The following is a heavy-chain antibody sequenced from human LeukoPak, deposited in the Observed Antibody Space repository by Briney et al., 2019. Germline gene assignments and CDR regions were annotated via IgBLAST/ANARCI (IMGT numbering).Heavy chain of an antibody. V-gene: IGHV3-7*01. J-gene: IGHJ4*02. D-gene: IGHD1-26*01. CDR1: GFTFSSYW. CDR3: ARVERGSYGPGPKYFDY. CDR2: IKQDGSEK. Sequence: GGSLRLSCAASGFTFSSYWMSWVRQAPGKGLEWVANIKQDGSEKYYVDSVKGRFTISRDNAKNSLYLQMNSLRAEDTAVYYCARVERGSYGPGPKYFDYWGQGTLVTVSS.